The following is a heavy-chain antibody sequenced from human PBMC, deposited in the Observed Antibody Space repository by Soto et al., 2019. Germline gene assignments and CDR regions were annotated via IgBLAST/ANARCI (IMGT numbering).Heavy chain of an antibody. CDR3: ARGGYCSSTSCYRDYYGMDV. CDR1: GFTFSDHY. CDR2: TRNKANSYTT. D-gene: IGHD2-2*01. V-gene: IGHV3-72*01. J-gene: IGHJ6*02. Sequence: ESGGGLVQPGGSLRLSCAASGFTFSDHYMDWVRQAPGKGLEWVGRTRNKANSYTTEYAASVKGRFTISRDDSKNSLYLQMNSLKTEDTAVYYCARGGYCSSTSCYRDYYGMDVWGQGTTVTVSS.